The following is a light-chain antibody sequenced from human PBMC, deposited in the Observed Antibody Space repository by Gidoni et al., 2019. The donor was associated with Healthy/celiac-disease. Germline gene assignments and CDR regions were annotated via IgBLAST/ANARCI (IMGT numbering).Light chain of an antibody. CDR1: SSDVGGYNY. J-gene: IGLJ2*01. V-gene: IGLV2-8*01. CDR3: SSYAGSNNLV. Sequence: QSALTQPPSASGSPGQSVTISCTGTSSDVGGYNYVSWYQQPPGKASKLMIYEVSKRPSGVPDRFFGSKSGNTASLTVSGLQAEDEADYYCSSYAGSNNLVFGGGTKLTVL. CDR2: EVS.